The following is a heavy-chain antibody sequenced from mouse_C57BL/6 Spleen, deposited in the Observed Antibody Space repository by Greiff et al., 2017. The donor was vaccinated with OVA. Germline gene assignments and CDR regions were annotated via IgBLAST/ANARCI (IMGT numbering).Heavy chain of an antibody. V-gene: IGHV1-76*01. D-gene: IGHD2-4*01. Sequence: VQLQQSGAELVRPGASVKLSCKASGYTFTDYYINWVKQRPGQGLEWIARIYPGSGNTFYNEKFKGKATLTAEKSSSPAYMQLSSLTSEDAAVYFCARLGDYDVFAYWGQGTLVTVSA. CDR1: GYTFTDYY. J-gene: IGHJ3*01. CDR3: ARLGDYDVFAY. CDR2: IYPGSGNT.